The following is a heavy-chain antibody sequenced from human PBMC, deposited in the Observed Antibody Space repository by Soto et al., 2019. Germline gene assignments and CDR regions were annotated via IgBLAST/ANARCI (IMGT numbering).Heavy chain of an antibody. CDR1: GFTFSNAW. J-gene: IGHJ4*02. V-gene: IGHV3-23*01. Sequence: PGGSLRLSCAASGFTFSNAWMSWVRQAPGKGLEWVSTISDSGGSTYYADSVKGRFTISRDNSKNTMYLQMNSLRAEDTAVYYCAKVLSYQLRRVWSYFFDYWGQGTLVTVSS. D-gene: IGHD2-2*01. CDR3: AKVLSYQLRRVWSYFFDY. CDR2: ISDSGGST.